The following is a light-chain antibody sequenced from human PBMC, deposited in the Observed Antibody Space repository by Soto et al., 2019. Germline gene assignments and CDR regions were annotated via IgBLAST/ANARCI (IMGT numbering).Light chain of an antibody. CDR3: QQRSDWPLT. CDR2: DAS. CDR1: QSVSSY. Sequence: EILLTQSPATLSLSPGQRATLSCRASQSVSSYLAWYQQKPGQAPRLLMYDASNRATGIPDGFSGSGSGTDFTLTITSLEPEDFAVYYCQQRSDWPLTFGGGTKVEIK. J-gene: IGKJ4*01. V-gene: IGKV3-11*01.